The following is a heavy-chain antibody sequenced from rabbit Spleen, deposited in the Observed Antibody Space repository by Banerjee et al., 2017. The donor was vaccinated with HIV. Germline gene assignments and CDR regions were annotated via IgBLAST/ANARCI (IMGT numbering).Heavy chain of an antibody. CDR3: ASGGGDYGYASNL. D-gene: IGHD6-1*01. Sequence: QEQLKESGGGLVQPGGSLKLSCKASGFDLNTYGVSWVRQAPGKGLEWIGYIDPVFGATYYATWVNGRFTISSQNAQNTLYLQLNSLTVADTATYFCASGGGDYGYASNLWGPGTLVTVS. CDR2: IDPVFGAT. V-gene: IGHV1S47*01. J-gene: IGHJ4*01. CDR1: GFDLNTYG.